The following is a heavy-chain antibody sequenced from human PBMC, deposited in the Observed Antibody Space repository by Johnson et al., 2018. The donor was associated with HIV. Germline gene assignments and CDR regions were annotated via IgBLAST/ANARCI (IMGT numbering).Heavy chain of an antibody. CDR3: AKVFKVRVAGAFDI. CDR1: GFTFDDYA. D-gene: IGHD6-19*01. CDR2: ISCNRGSI. J-gene: IGHJ3*02. V-gene: IGHV3-9*01. Sequence: VQLVESGGGLVQPGRSLRLSCAASGFTFDDYAMHWVRQAPGKGLEWVSGISCNRGSIGYADSVRGRFTISRDNAKNSLYLQVNSLRADDTALYYCAKVFKVRVAGAFDIWGQGTMVTVSS.